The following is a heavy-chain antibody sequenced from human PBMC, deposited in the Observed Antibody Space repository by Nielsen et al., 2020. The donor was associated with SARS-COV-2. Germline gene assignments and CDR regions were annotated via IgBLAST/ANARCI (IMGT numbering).Heavy chain of an antibody. V-gene: IGHV3-23*01. J-gene: IGHJ6*02. Sequence: GESLKISCAASGFTFSSYAMSWVRQAPGKGLEWVSGISGNGGSTYYADSVKGRFTISRDNSKNTLYLQMNSLRAEDTAVYYCAKNLIAARRMGYYYGMDVWGQGTTVTVSS. CDR2: ISGNGGST. D-gene: IGHD6-6*01. CDR1: GFTFSSYA. CDR3: AKNLIAARRMGYYYGMDV.